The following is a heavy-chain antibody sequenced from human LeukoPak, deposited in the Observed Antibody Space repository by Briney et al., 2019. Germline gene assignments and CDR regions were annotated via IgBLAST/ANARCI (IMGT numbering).Heavy chain of an antibody. V-gene: IGHV3-30*18. CDR2: ISYDGSNK. Sequence: SGGSLRLSCAASGFTFSSYGMHWVRQAPGKGLEWVAVISYDGSNKYYADSVKGRFTISRDNSKNTLYLQMNSLRAEDTAVYYCAKDDSGYSYGIDYWGQGTLVTVSS. J-gene: IGHJ4*02. D-gene: IGHD5-18*01. CDR1: GFTFSSYG. CDR3: AKDDSGYSYGIDY.